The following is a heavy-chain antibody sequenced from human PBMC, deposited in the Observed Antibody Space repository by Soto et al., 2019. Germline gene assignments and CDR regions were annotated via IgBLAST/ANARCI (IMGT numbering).Heavy chain of an antibody. CDR2: ISRDGDST. V-gene: IGHV3-64*01. J-gene: IGHJ4*02. D-gene: IGHD2-2*01. Sequence: EVQLVESGGGLVQPGGSLRLSCEASGFTFSNYPMHWVRQAPGKGLEYVSAISRDGDSTYYANSVKDRFTISRDNSRNTLYLQMGSLRAEDTAVYYCAARSCTRTSCFHFDYWGQGSIVTVSS. CDR3: AARSCTRTSCFHFDY. CDR1: GFTFSNYP.